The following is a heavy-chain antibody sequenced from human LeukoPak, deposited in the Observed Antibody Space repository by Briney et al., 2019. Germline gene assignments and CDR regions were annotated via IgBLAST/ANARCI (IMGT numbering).Heavy chain of an antibody. D-gene: IGHD5-12*01. CDR1: GFSFSAAW. CDR2: IKNDGSDK. Sequence: GGSLRLSCEASGFSFSAAWMTWVRQAPGNGLEGGATIKNDGSDKYYVDSGKGRLTRSRDNPKNSVDLQMNSLRVEDTAVYYCVTLGYSDGGEGRLVTVSS. V-gene: IGHV3-7*01. J-gene: IGHJ4*02. CDR3: VTLGYSD.